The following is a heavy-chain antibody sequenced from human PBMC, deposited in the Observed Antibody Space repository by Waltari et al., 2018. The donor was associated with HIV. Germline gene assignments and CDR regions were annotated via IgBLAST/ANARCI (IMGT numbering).Heavy chain of an antibody. CDR2: DIPMFGTA. J-gene: IGHJ5*01. V-gene: IGHV1-69*08. Sequence: QVQLVQSGAEVKKPGSSVKVSCKASGGAFVSHTTNWVRQAPGQGLEWIGMDIPMFGTANYAQKFQGRVTITADKSTRTAYMELNGLRFDDTAVYYCASARETMGVDFDSWGQGTLVTVS. CDR1: GGAFVSHT. D-gene: IGHD3-10*01. CDR3: ASARETMGVDFDS.